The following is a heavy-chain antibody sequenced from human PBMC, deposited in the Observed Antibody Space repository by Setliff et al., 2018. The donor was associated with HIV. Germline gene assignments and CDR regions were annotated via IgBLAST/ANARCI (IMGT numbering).Heavy chain of an antibody. Sequence: ASVKVSCKASGGTFSSYSINWVRQAPGQGLEWMGGIIPIYGTPIYAQNFQGRLTITWNTSISTAYMELGSLGFDDTAVYFCARTRSGGSSVYYYYYMDVWGQGTAVTVSS. CDR2: IIPIYGTP. CDR1: GGTFSSYS. D-gene: IGHD2-15*01. J-gene: IGHJ6*03. V-gene: IGHV1-69*06. CDR3: ARTRSGGSSVYYYYYMDV.